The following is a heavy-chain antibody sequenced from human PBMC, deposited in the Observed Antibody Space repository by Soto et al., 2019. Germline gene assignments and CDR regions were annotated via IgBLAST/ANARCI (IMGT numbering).Heavy chain of an antibody. CDR2: IYYTGAT. V-gene: IGHV4-4*02. J-gene: IGHJ4*02. CDR1: SGSISSGNW. CDR3: ARVFSSGSGWMYYFDF. Sequence: QVQLQESGPGLVESSGTLSLTCEVSSGSISSGNWWSWVRQPPGKVLEWIGEIYYTGATNYNPSLKSRVTMTIDKSKDQFSLNLRSATAADTAVYYCARVFSSGSGWMYYFDFWGQGILVSVSS. D-gene: IGHD6-25*01.